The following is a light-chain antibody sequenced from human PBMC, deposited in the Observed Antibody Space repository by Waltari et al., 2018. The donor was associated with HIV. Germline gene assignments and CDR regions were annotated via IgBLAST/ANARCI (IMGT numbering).Light chain of an antibody. Sequence: QSVLTQPPSLPGAPGQRVTISCPARSPNIGAGYDVHWYQQLPGTAPKLLIYGNTNRPSGVPDRFSGSKSGTSASLAITGLQAEDEADYYCQSLRVFGGGTKLTVL. J-gene: IGLJ2*01. CDR2: GNT. CDR1: SPNIGAGYD. V-gene: IGLV1-40*01. CDR3: QSLRV.